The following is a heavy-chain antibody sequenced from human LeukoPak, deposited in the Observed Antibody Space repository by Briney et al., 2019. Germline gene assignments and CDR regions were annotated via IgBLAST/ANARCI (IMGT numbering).Heavy chain of an antibody. D-gene: IGHD6-13*01. CDR3: ARDYSSSWLIPDY. CDR1: GFTFSSYA. J-gene: IGHJ4*02. Sequence: QPGGSLRLSCAASGFTFSSYAMHWVRQAPGKGLEWVAVISYDGSNKYYADSVKGRFTISRDNSKNTLYLQMNSLRAEDTAVYYCARDYSSSWLIPDYWGQGTLVTVSS. V-gene: IGHV3-30-3*01. CDR2: ISYDGSNK.